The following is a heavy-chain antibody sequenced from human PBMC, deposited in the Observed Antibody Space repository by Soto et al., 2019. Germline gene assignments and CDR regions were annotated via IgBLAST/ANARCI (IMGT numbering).Heavy chain of an antibody. CDR2: IYYSGST. Sequence: QLQLQESGPGLVKPSETLSLTCTVSGGSISSSSYYWGWIRQPPGKGLEWIGSIYYSGSTYYNPSLKSRVTIPVDRSQNQFSLKLSSVTAADTAVYYCARHPPSTGPSYYYGMDVWGQGTTVTVSS. J-gene: IGHJ6*02. CDR3: ARHPPSTGPSYYYGMDV. CDR1: GGSISSSSYY. V-gene: IGHV4-39*01.